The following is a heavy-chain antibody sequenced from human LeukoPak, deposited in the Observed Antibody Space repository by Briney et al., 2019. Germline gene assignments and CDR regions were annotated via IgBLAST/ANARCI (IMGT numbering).Heavy chain of an antibody. V-gene: IGHV3-9*01. J-gene: IGHJ4*02. D-gene: IGHD6-13*01. CDR3: AAAAGSQNFDY. CDR2: ISWNSGSI. Sequence: GGSLELSCEASGLTFVDYAMPWVRKAPGKGLEWVSGISWNSGSIGYADSVKGRFTISRDNAKNSLYLQMNSLRAEDTALYYCAAAAGSQNFDYWGQGTLATVSS. CDR1: GLTFVDYA.